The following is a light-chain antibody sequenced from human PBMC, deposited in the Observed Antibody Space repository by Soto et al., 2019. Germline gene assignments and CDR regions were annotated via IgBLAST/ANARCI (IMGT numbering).Light chain of an antibody. Sequence: EIVLTQSPGTLSLSPGERATLSCRASQSVSSSYLAWYQQKPGQAPRLLIYGASSRDTGIPDRFSGSGSGTDFTLTISRLEPEDCAVYYCPQYGSSPPYTFGQGTKLEIK. J-gene: IGKJ2*01. CDR3: PQYGSSPPYT. V-gene: IGKV3-20*01. CDR2: GAS. CDR1: QSVSSSY.